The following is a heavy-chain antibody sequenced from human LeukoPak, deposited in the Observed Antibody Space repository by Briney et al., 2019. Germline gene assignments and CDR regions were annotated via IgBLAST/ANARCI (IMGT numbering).Heavy chain of an antibody. CDR3: ARDRFYAFDI. Sequence: GGSLRLSCAASGFTFSSSSMNWVRQAPGKGREWVSYISSSTSTMYYADSVKGRFTISRDNAKNSLYLQMNSLRDEDTALYYCARDRFYAFDIWGQGTMVTVSS. V-gene: IGHV3-48*02. CDR2: ISSSTSTM. D-gene: IGHD3-3*01. CDR1: GFTFSSSS. J-gene: IGHJ3*02.